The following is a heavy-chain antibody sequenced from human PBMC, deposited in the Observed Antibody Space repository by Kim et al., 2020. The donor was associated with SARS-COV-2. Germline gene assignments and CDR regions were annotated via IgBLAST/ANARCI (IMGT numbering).Heavy chain of an antibody. CDR3: TRDLVPGGADS. J-gene: IGHJ4*02. Sequence: GGSLRLSCEMSGFKFERYAVHWVRQPPGKGLEWVSGVSLDSERTGHADSVKGRFTVSRDKGKDTVYLQMNSLRVEDTAFYYCTRDLVPGGADSWGQGTLVTVSS. CDR2: VSLDSERT. CDR1: GFKFERYA. D-gene: IGHD6-6*01. V-gene: IGHV3-9*01.